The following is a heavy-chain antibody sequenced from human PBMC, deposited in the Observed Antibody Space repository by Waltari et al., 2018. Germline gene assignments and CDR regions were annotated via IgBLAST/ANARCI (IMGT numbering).Heavy chain of an antibody. J-gene: IGHJ5*02. CDR3: ARTRRDRFDP. Sequence: QVQLQQWGAGLLKPSETLSLTCAVYGGSFSGYYWSWTRQPPGKGLEWIGEINHSGSNNYNPSLKSRVTISVDTSKNQFSLKLSSVTAADTAVYYCARTRRDRFDPWGQGTLVTVSS. CDR2: INHSGSN. V-gene: IGHV4-34*01. D-gene: IGHD2-2*01. CDR1: GGSFSGYY.